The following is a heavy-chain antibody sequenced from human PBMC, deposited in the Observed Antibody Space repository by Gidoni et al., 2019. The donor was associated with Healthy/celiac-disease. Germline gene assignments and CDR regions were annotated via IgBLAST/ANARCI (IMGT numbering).Heavy chain of an antibody. D-gene: IGHD3-16*01. CDR3: AARVLSYSYYGMDV. CDR1: GFTFSSNY. Sequence: EVQLVETGGGLIEPGGSLSLSCAASGFTFSSNYMSWVRQAPGKGLEGVSVIDSCGSTYYADSVKGRFTISRDNSKNTLYLQMNSLRAEDTAVYYCAARVLSYSYYGMDVWGQGTTVTVSS. J-gene: IGHJ6*02. CDR2: IDSCGST. V-gene: IGHV3-53*02.